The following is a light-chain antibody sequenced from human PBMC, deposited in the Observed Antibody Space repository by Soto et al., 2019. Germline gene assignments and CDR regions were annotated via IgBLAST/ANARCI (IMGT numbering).Light chain of an antibody. Sequence: DIQITQSPSTLSASVGDRVTITCRASQTIGSWLAWYQQKPGTAPKLLIYDASTLESGVPSRFSGSGSGTEFTLTISSLQPDDFATYYCQQSYSTPGTLGQGAKVAIK. CDR2: DAS. V-gene: IGKV1-5*01. CDR1: QTIGSW. J-gene: IGKJ1*01. CDR3: QQSYSTPGT.